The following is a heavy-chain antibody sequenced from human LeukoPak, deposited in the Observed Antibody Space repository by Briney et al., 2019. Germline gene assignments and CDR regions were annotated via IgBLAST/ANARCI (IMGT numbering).Heavy chain of an antibody. CDR1: GFTFSNYW. J-gene: IGHJ4*02. Sequence: GGSLRLSCVASGFTFSNYWMSWVRQGPGKGLEWVASIKQDESEKYYVDSVKGRFTISRDNSKNTLYLRMNSLRAEDTAVYYCAREREGRMGYFDYWGQGTLVTVSS. CDR2: IKQDESEK. V-gene: IGHV3-7*01. D-gene: IGHD2-8*01. CDR3: AREREGRMGYFDY.